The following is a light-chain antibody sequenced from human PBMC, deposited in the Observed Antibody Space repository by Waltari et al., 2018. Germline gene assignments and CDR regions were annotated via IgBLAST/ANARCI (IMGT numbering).Light chain of an antibody. V-gene: IGLV2-11*01. CDR1: SSDVVGYNY. J-gene: IGLJ3*02. Sequence: QSALTQPRSVSGSPGQSVTISCPGPSSDVVGYNYFTWYQQDPGKAPKLRIYDINKRPSGVPDRFSGSKSGNTASLTISGVQAEDEADYYCCSYVGPNTFWVFGGGTKLTVL. CDR3: CSYVGPNTFWV. CDR2: DIN.